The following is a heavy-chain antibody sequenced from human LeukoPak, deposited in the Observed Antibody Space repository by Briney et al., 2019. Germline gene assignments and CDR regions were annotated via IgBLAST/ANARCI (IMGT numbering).Heavy chain of an antibody. CDR2: IWYDGGNK. D-gene: IGHD2-15*01. CDR3: ARDHCSDGTCYSILDY. V-gene: IGHV3-33*08. J-gene: IGHJ4*02. CDR1: GFTFSSYW. Sequence: PGGSLRLSCAASGFTFSSYWMHWVRQAPGKGLEWVGVIWYDGGNKYYGDSVKGRFTISRDNSKNTLYLQMNSLRAEDTAVYYCARDHCSDGTCYSILDYWGQGTLVTVSS.